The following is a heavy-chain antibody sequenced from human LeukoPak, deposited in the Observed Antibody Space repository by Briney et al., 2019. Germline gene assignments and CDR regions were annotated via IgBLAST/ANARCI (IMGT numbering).Heavy chain of an antibody. CDR3: ARCGTPNNYYYHGVDV. CDR1: GFTFSSYA. D-gene: IGHD1-26*01. V-gene: IGHV3-30-3*01. CDR2: ISYDGSNK. Sequence: GRSLRLSCAASGFTFSSYAMHWVRQAPGKGLEWVAVISYDGSNKYYADSVKGRFTISRDNSKNTLYLQMNSLRAEDTAVYYCARCGTPNNYYYHGVDVWGQGTTVTVSS. J-gene: IGHJ6*02.